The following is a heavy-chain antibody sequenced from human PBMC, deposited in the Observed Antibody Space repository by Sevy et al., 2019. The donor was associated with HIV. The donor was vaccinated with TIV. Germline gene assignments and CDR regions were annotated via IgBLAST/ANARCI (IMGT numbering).Heavy chain of an antibody. CDR2: ISSSGSTI. D-gene: IGHD6-25*01. CDR1: GFTFSDYY. CDR3: ARDRGSDHGMDV. Sequence: GESLKISCAASGFTFSDYYMSWIRQAPGKGLEWVSYISSSGSTIYYADSVKGRFTISRDNAKNSLYLQMNSLRAEDTAVYYCARDRGSDHGMDVWGQGTTVTVSS. J-gene: IGHJ6*02. V-gene: IGHV3-11*01.